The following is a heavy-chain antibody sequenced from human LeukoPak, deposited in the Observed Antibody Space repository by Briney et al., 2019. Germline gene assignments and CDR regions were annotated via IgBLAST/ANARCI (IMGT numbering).Heavy chain of an antibody. Sequence: PGGSLRLSCAASGFTFSDYYMSWIRQAPGKGLEWVSYISSSGSTIYYADSVKGRFTISRDNAKNSLYLQMNSLRAEDTAVYYCAREDLVQLERRRYYFDYWGQGTLVTVSS. J-gene: IGHJ4*02. CDR1: GFTFSDYY. V-gene: IGHV3-11*01. CDR2: ISSSGSTI. D-gene: IGHD1-1*01. CDR3: AREDLVQLERRRYYFDY.